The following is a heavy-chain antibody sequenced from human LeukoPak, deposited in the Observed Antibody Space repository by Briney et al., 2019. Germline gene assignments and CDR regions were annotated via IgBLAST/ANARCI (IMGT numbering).Heavy chain of an antibody. CDR3: AREGGSYRPLDY. Sequence: SSETLSPTCDVSGGSISQINYWTWVRQPPGKGLEWIGEVNLQGGTNYNPSLLRRVAISVDTSANHVSLQMTSVTAADTAVYYCAREGGSYRPLDYSGPGTLVTVSS. D-gene: IGHD3-16*02. J-gene: IGHJ4*02. V-gene: IGHV4-4*02. CDR1: GGSISQINY. CDR2: VNLQGGT.